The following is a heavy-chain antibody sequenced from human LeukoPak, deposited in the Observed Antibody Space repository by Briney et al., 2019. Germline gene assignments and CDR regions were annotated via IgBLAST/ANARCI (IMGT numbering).Heavy chain of an antibody. D-gene: IGHD3-22*01. Sequence: SETLSLTCTVSGGSISSYYWSWIRQPPGKGLEWIGYIYYSGSTNYNPSLKSRVTISVDTSKNQFSLKLSSVTAADTAVYYCARLSTYYYDRTPTKYYFVYWGQGTPVTVSS. J-gene: IGHJ4*02. CDR1: GGSISSYY. CDR3: ARLSTYYYDRTPTKYYFVY. CDR2: IYYSGST. V-gene: IGHV4-59*08.